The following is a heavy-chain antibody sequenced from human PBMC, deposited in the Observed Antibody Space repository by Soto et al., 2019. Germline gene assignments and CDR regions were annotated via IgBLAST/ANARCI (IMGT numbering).Heavy chain of an antibody. CDR1: GGSVSSGSYY. CDR2: IYYSGST. CDR3: ARGIEGWYQGRYYYGMDV. Sequence: QVQLQESGPGLVKPSETLSLTCTVSGGSVSSGSYYWSWIRQPPGQGLEWIGYIYYSGSTNYNPSLKRRVTISVDTSKNQFSMTLSSVTAADTAVYYCARGIEGWYQGRYYYGMDVWGQGTTVTVSS. J-gene: IGHJ6*02. V-gene: IGHV4-61*01. D-gene: IGHD6-19*01.